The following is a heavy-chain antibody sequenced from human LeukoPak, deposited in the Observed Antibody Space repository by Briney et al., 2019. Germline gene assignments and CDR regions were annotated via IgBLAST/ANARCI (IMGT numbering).Heavy chain of an antibody. V-gene: IGHV4-59*12. CDR3: ARSVVGLKNWFDP. Sequence: SETLSLTCTVSGGSIRSYHWSWIRQPPGKRLEWIGYIYDSGSTNYNPSLKSRVTMSVDTSKNQFSLKLSSVTAADTAVYYCARSVVGLKNWFDPWGQGTLVTVSS. CDR1: GGSIRSYH. CDR2: IYDSGST. D-gene: IGHD2-15*01. J-gene: IGHJ5*02.